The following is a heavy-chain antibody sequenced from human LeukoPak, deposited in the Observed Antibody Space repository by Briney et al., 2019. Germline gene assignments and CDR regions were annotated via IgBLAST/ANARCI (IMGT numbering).Heavy chain of an antibody. D-gene: IGHD2-15*01. CDR3: ARLPNKYCSGGSCYSQDI. CDR2: IYYSGST. Sequence: SETLSLTCTVSSGSISSSNYYWGWIRQPPGKGLEWIGSIYYSGSTYYNPPLKSRVTISVDTSKNQFSLKLSSVTAADTAVFYCARLPNKYCSGGSCYSQDIWGQGTMVTVSS. J-gene: IGHJ3*02. CDR1: SGSISSSNYY. V-gene: IGHV4-39*01.